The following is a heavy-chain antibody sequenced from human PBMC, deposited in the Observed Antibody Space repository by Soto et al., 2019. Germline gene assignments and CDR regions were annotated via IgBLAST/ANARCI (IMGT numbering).Heavy chain of an antibody. CDR1: GFTFSSYS. CDR2: ISGSSGSI. CDR3: ARDLSGYVPFDY. V-gene: IGHV3-48*01. J-gene: IGHJ4*02. Sequence: PGGSLRLSCAASGFTFSSYSMNWVRQAPGKRLEWVSSISGSSGSIYYADSAKGRFTISRDNAKNSLYLQMNSLRAEDTALYYCARDLSGYVPFDYWGQGTLVTVSS. D-gene: IGHD5-12*01.